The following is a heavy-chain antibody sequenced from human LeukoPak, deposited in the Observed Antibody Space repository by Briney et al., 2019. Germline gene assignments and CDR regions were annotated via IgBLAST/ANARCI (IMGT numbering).Heavy chain of an antibody. CDR2: IIPIFGTA. V-gene: IGHV1-69*01. Sequence: SVKVSCKASGGTFSSYAISWVRQAPGQGLEWMGVIIPIFGTANYAQKFQGRVTITADESTSTAYMELSSLRSEDTAVYYCARDRRGGSSRSQGFDPWGQGTLVTVSS. CDR1: GGTFSSYA. CDR3: ARDRRGGSSRSQGFDP. J-gene: IGHJ5*02. D-gene: IGHD6-13*01.